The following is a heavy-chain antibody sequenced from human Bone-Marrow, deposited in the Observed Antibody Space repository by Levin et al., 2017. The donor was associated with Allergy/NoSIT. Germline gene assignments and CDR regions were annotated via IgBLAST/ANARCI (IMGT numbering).Heavy chain of an antibody. J-gene: IGHJ6*02. Sequence: GESLKISCKASGYTFVSYGISWVRQAPGQGLEWMGWISANSGHTNYTQKFQGRLTMTTDTSTSTAYMELRSLRSDDAGVYYCARDPATVTYFYYYGMDVWGQGTTVTVSS. V-gene: IGHV1-18*01. CDR1: GYTFVSYG. CDR2: ISANSGHT. CDR3: ARDPATVTYFYYYGMDV. D-gene: IGHD4-11*01.